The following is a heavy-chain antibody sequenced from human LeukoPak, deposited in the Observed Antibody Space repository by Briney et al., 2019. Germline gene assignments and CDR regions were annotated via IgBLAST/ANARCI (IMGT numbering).Heavy chain of an antibody. CDR1: GGSFSGYY. J-gene: IGHJ4*02. V-gene: IGHV4-34*01. D-gene: IGHD6-19*01. CDR2: INHSGST. Sequence: PSETLSLTCAVYGGSFSGYYWSWIRQPPGKGLEWIGEINHSGSTNYNPSLKSRVTISVDTSKNQFSLKLSSVTAADTAVYYCACGTIQQWLVFLYWGQGTLVTVSS. CDR3: ACGTIQQWLVFLY.